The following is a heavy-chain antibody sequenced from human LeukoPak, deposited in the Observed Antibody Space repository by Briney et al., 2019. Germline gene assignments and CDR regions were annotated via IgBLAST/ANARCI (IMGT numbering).Heavy chain of an antibody. J-gene: IGHJ5*02. D-gene: IGHD2-2*01. V-gene: IGHV3-33*01. CDR3: ARENLGYCSSTSCFGWFDP. CDR2: IWYDGSNK. Sequence: GGSLRLSCAASGFTFSSYGMHWVRQAPGKGLEWVAVIWYDGSNKYYADSVKGRFTISRDNSKNTLYPQMNSLRAEDTAVYYCARENLGYCSSTSCFGWFDPWGQGTLVSVSS. CDR1: GFTFSSYG.